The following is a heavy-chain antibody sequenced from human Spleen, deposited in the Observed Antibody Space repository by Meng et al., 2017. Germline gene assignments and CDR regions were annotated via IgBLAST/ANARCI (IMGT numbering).Heavy chain of an antibody. D-gene: IGHD2-8*02. CDR1: GFGLSCIG. CDR2: INSDGSGT. Sequence: QLVEYGVGAVQSGGSLRLSLACAGFGLSCIGVHWVCQAPGTGKVWVSLINSDGSGTSYADSVQSRLTISRDNTKNTLYLQKNSLRAEDTTVYYCFREGTGEYYAKEYFHHWGQGTLVTVSS. J-gene: IGHJ1*01. CDR3: FREGTGEYYAKEYFHH. V-gene: IGHV3-74*01.